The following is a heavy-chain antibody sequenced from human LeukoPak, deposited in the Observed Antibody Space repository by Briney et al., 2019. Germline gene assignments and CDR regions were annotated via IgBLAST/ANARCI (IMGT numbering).Heavy chain of an antibody. CDR2: INSDGSST. Sequence: PGGSLRLSCAASGFTFSIYWMHWVRQAPGMGLVWVSRINSDGSSTSYADSVKGRFTISRDNAKNTLYLQMNSLRAEDTAVYYCARDYKRDYGDYRGPTYYWGQGTLVAVSS. J-gene: IGHJ4*02. CDR3: ARDYKRDYGDYRGPTYY. D-gene: IGHD4-17*01. V-gene: IGHV3-74*01. CDR1: GFTFSIYW.